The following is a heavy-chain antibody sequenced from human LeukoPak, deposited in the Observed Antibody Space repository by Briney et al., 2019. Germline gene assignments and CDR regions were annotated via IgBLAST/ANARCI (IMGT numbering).Heavy chain of an antibody. V-gene: IGHV3-43*02. CDR3: ASSSNYYGSGSYYNEFSYYYMDV. Sequence: PGGSLRLSCAASGFTFDDYAMHWVRQAPGKGLEWVSLISGDGGSTYYADSVKGRFTISRDNAKDSLYLQMNSLRAEDTALYYCASSSNYYGSGSYYNEFSYYYMDVWGKGTTVTVSS. J-gene: IGHJ6*03. CDR2: ISGDGGST. D-gene: IGHD3-10*01. CDR1: GFTFDDYA.